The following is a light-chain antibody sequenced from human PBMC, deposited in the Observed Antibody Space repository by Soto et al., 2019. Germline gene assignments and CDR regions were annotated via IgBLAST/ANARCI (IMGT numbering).Light chain of an antibody. CDR2: AAS. CDR3: QQYGTSLWT. Sequence: DIVLTQSPGTLSLSPGEGATLSFRASQSVMSDYLAWYQQKPGQAPRLLIYAASSRATGIPDRFSGSGSGTDFTLTISRLEPEDFAVYYCQQYGTSLWTFGQGTKVDIK. CDR1: QSVMSDY. J-gene: IGKJ1*01. V-gene: IGKV3-20*01.